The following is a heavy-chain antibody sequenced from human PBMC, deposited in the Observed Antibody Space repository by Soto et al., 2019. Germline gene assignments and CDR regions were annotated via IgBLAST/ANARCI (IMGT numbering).Heavy chain of an antibody. D-gene: IGHD6-13*01. Sequence: ASVKVSCKVAKNTLTELTIDWLRQAPGKGLEWMGRSAPEEGEPIYPQKFQGRVTMTADTSTDTAYMELRSLRFDDTAVYYSAREEPAAATRGFDPWGRGTLVTVSS. CDR3: AREEPAAATRGFDP. V-gene: IGHV1-24*01. CDR1: KNTLTELT. J-gene: IGHJ5*02. CDR2: SAPEEGEP.